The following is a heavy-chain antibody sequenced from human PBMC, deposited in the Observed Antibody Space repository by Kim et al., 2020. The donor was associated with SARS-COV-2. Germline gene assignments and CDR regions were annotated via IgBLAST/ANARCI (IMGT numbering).Heavy chain of an antibody. Sequence: AQKIQGRVTMTEDTSTDTAYMELSSLRSEDTDVYYCATAAEYVDYFGRWDYWGQGTLVTVSS. D-gene: IGHD4-17*01. V-gene: IGHV1-24*01. CDR3: ATAAEYVDYFGRWDY. J-gene: IGHJ4*02.